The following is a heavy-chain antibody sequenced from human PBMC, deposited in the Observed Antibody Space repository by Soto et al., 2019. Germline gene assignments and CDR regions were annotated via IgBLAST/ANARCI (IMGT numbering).Heavy chain of an antibody. CDR2: IGTAGDT. J-gene: IGHJ6*03. Sequence: GGSLRLSCAASGFTFSSYDMHWVRQATGKGLEWVSAIGTAGDTYYPGSVKGRFTISRENAKNSLYLQMNSLRAGDTAVYYCAREGSSWYGRVYYYYMDVWGKGTTVTVSS. CDR1: GFTFSSYD. D-gene: IGHD6-13*01. CDR3: AREGSSWYGRVYYYYMDV. V-gene: IGHV3-13*01.